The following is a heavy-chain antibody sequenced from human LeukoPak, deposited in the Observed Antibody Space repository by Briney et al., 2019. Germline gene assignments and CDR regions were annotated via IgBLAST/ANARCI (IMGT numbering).Heavy chain of an antibody. D-gene: IGHD6-6*01. CDR2: VYTSGST. V-gene: IGHV4-61*02. Sequence: SETLSLTCTVSGGSTSSGSYYWSWIRQPAGKGLEWIGRVYTSGSTPYNPSLKSRVTISVDTSKNQFSLKLSSVTAADTAVYYCARSVGSRVAAPSDYWGQGTLVTVSS. J-gene: IGHJ4*02. CDR1: GGSTSSGSYY. CDR3: ARSVGSRVAAPSDY.